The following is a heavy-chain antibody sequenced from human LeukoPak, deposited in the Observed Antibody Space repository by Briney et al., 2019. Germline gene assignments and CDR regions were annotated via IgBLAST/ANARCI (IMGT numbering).Heavy chain of an antibody. J-gene: IGHJ4*02. Sequence: PGGSLGLSCAASGFTFNTYNMNWVRQAPGKGLEWVSSISSSSNYIFYADSVKGRFTISRDNAKNSLYLQMNSLRAEDTAVYYCASYGYYDSSGYLTLFDYWGQGTLVTVSS. CDR2: ISSSSNYI. D-gene: IGHD3-22*01. CDR1: GFTFNTYN. V-gene: IGHV3-21*01. CDR3: ASYGYYDSSGYLTLFDY.